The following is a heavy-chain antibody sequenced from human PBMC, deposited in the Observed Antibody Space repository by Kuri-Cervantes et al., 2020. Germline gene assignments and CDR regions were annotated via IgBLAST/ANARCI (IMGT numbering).Heavy chain of an antibody. V-gene: IGHV3-7*01. D-gene: IGHD4-17*01. Sequence: GGSLRLSCAASGFTFSSYWMSWVRQAPGKGLEWVANIKQDGSEKYYVDSVKGRFTISRDNAKNSPYLQMNSLRAEDTAVYYCARGDDDYDYYYYYGVDVWGQGTTVTVSS. CDR3: ARGDDDYDYYYYYGVDV. CDR2: IKQDGSEK. CDR1: GFTFSSYW. J-gene: IGHJ6*02.